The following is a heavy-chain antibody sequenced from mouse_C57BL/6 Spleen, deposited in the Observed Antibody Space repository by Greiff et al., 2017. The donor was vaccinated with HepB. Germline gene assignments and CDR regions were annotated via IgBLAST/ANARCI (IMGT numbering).Heavy chain of an antibody. V-gene: IGHV1-55*01. Sequence: QVQLQQPGAELVKPGASVKMSCKASGYTFTSYWITWVKQRPGQGLEWIGDIYPGSGSTNYNEKFKSKATLTVDTSSSTAYMQLSSLTSEDSAVYYCARWGLRLGALFDYWGQGTTLTVSS. CDR3: ARWGLRLGALFDY. CDR1: GYTFTSYW. D-gene: IGHD4-1*01. J-gene: IGHJ2*01. CDR2: IYPGSGST.